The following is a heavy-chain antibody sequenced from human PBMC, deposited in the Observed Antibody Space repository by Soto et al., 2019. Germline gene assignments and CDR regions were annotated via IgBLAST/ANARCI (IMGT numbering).Heavy chain of an antibody. D-gene: IGHD6-19*01. J-gene: IGHJ4*02. V-gene: IGHV3-30-3*01. Sequence: QVQLVESGGGVVQPGRSLRLSCAASGFTFSSYAMHWVRQAPGKGLEWVAVISYDGSNKYYADSVKGRFTISRDNSKNTLYLQMNSLRAEDTAVYYCARIMAVAGTTADYWGQGTLVTVSS. CDR3: ARIMAVAGTTADY. CDR1: GFTFSSYA. CDR2: ISYDGSNK.